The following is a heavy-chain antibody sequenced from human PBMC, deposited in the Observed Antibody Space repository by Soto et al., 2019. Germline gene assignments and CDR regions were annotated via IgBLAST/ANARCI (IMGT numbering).Heavy chain of an antibody. CDR2: ISAYNGNT. V-gene: IGHV1-18*01. Sequence: ASVKVSCKASGYTFTSYGISWVRQAPGQGLEWMGWISAYNGNTNHAQKLQGRVTMTTDTSTSTAYMELRSLRSDDTAVYYCARDRYYDSSGYYHHFDYWGQGTLVTVSS. D-gene: IGHD3-22*01. CDR1: GYTFTSYG. CDR3: ARDRYYDSSGYYHHFDY. J-gene: IGHJ4*02.